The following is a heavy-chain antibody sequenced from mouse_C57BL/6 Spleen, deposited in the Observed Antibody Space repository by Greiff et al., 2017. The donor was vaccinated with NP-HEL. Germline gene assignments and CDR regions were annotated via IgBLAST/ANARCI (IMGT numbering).Heavy chain of an antibody. CDR3: TYYGNYPWFAY. J-gene: IGHJ3*01. CDR1: GYSFTGYY. D-gene: IGHD2-10*01. CDR2: INPSTGAT. V-gene: IGHV1-42*01. Sequence: VQLQQSGPELVKPGASVKISCKASGYSFTGYYMNWVKQSPEKSLEWIGEINPSTGATTYNQPFKAKATLTVDKSSSTAYMQLKSLASEDSAVYYCTYYGNYPWFAYWGQGTLVTVSA.